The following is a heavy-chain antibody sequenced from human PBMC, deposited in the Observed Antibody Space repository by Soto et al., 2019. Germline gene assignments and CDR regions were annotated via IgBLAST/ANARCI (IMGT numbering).Heavy chain of an antibody. CDR3: AKDAPGSGWLSDY. V-gene: IGHV3-23*01. D-gene: IGHD3-22*01. CDR2: IGGSGGDT. J-gene: IGHJ4*02. CDR1: GFTFSLYA. Sequence: GQLLESGGGLVDPGGSLRLSCAASGFTFSLYAMSWVRQAPGKGLEWVSTIGGSGGDTSYADFVRGRFTISRDNSRNILYLQMNSLRAEDTAVYYCAKDAPGSGWLSDYWGQGTLVTVSS.